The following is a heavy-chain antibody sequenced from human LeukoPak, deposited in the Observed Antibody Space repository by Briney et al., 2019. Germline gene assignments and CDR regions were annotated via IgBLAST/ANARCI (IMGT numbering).Heavy chain of an antibody. CDR2: MNPNSGST. CDR3: ARLRGYSYGSTFDY. Sequence: ASVKVSCKASGYTFTSYDINWVRQATGQGLEWMGWMNPNSGSTSYAQKFQGRVTMTRDTSTSTVYMELSSLRSEDTAVYYCARLRGYSYGSTFDYWGQGTLVTVSS. J-gene: IGHJ4*02. CDR1: GYTFTSYD. V-gene: IGHV1-8*01. D-gene: IGHD5-18*01.